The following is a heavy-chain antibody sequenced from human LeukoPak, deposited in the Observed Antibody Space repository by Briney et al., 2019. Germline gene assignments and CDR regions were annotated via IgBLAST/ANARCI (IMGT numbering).Heavy chain of an antibody. V-gene: IGHV3-30*02. J-gene: IGHJ4*02. Sequence: TGGSLRLSCAASGFTFSSYGMHWVRQAPGKGLEWVAFIRYDGSNKYYADSVKGRFTISRDNSKNTLYLQMNSLRAEGTAVYYCAKESFMITFGGVNLDYWGQGTLVTVSS. CDR3: AKESFMITFGGVNLDY. CDR2: IRYDGSNK. CDR1: GFTFSSYG. D-gene: IGHD3-16*01.